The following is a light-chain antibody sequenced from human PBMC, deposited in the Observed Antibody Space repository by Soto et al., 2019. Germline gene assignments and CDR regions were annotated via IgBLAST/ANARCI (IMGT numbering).Light chain of an antibody. V-gene: IGKV3-20*01. CDR3: QQYAGSWT. J-gene: IGKJ1*01. CDR2: STS. Sequence: ELVLTQSPATLSMSPGERATLSCRASQSVSGSYLAWYQQKPGQAPRVLIYSTSTRAPGIPDRFSGSGSGTAFTLIISRLEPEDFAIYYCQQYAGSWTFGQGTKVEVK. CDR1: QSVSGSY.